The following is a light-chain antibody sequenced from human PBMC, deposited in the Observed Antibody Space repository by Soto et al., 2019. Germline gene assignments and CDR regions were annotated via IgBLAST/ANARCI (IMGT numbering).Light chain of an antibody. J-gene: IGLJ3*02. CDR2: EVS. Sequence: QSALTQPASVSGSPGQSITISCTGTSSDVGGYNSVSWYQQHPGKVPKVMIYEVSNRPSGVSDRFSGSKSGNTASLTISGLQAEDEADYYCSSYTSSNTWVFGGGTNVTVL. CDR3: SSYTSSNTWV. CDR1: SSDVGGYNS. V-gene: IGLV2-14*01.